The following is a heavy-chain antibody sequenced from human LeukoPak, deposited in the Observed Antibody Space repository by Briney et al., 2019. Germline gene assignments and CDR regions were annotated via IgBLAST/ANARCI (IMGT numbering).Heavy chain of an antibody. CDR3: AKDVWWSVS. V-gene: IGHV3-30*18. D-gene: IGHD2-8*02. J-gene: IGHJ5*02. Sequence: GGSLRLSCAASGFTFSSYGMHWVRQAPGKGLEWVAVISYDGSNKYYADSVKGRFTISRDNSKNTLYLQMNSLRAEDTAVYYCAKDVWWSVSWGQGTLVTVSS. CDR2: ISYDGSNK. CDR1: GFTFSSYG.